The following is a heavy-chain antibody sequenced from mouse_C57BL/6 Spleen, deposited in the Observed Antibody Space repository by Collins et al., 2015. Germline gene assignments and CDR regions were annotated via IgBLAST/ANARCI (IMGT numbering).Heavy chain of an antibody. Sequence: QVQLQQPGAELVRPGSSVKLSCKASGYTFTNYWLHWVKQRPIQGLEWIGYIDPSDSDAHYNQKFKDKATLTVDKSSSTAYMQLSSLTSEDSAVYYCSRGDSPQGFFDYWGQGTTLTVSS. V-gene: IGHV1-52*01. CDR3: SRGDSPQGFFDY. J-gene: IGHJ2*01. CDR1: GYTFTNYW. CDR2: IDPSDSDA. D-gene: IGHD3-3*01.